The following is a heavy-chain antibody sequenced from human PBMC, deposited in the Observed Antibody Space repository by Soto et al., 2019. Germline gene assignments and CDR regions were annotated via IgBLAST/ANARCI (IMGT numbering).Heavy chain of an antibody. CDR3: AKDLLRFLEWSSNFDY. D-gene: IGHD3-3*01. CDR1: GFTFSSYA. Sequence: GGSLRLACATSGFTFSSYAMSWVRQAPGKGLEWVSAISGSGGSTYYADSVEGRFTISRDNSKNTLYLQMNSLRAEDTAVYYCAKDLLRFLEWSSNFDYWGQGTLVTVSS. J-gene: IGHJ4*02. V-gene: IGHV3-23*01. CDR2: ISGSGGST.